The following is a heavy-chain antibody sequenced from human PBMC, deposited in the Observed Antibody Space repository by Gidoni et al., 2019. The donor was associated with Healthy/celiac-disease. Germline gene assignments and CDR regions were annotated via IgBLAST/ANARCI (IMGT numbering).Heavy chain of an antibody. Sequence: QITLMVSAPTLVIPTQTLTLTCTSSGFSLSTSGVGVGWLREPPGKALAWLALIYWDDDKRYSPSLKSRITITKDTTKDQMVLTMTNMDHMDTDTYYCAHTARNYARTYYFDYWGQGTLVTVSS. J-gene: IGHJ4*02. V-gene: IGHV2-5*02. D-gene: IGHD1-7*01. CDR3: AHTARNYARTYYFDY. CDR1: GFSLSTSGVG. CDR2: IYWDDDK.